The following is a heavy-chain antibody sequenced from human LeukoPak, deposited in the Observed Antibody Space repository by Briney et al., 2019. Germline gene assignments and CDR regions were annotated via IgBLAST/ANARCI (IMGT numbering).Heavy chain of an antibody. J-gene: IGHJ4*02. CDR3: AKDAQRGFDYSNSLEN. Sequence: PGKSLTLSCVTSQFTFSHYGMHWVRQAPGKGLEWVAVIWSDATNQYYVDSVKGRFTISRDNSQNTVFLHMNSLTAEDTAVYYCAKDAQRGFDYSNSLENWGQGTLVTVSS. V-gene: IGHV3-33*06. CDR2: IWSDATNQ. CDR1: QFTFSHYG. D-gene: IGHD4-11*01.